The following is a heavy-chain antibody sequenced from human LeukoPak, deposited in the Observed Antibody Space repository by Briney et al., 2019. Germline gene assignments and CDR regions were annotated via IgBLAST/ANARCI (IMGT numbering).Heavy chain of an antibody. J-gene: IGHJ4*02. CDR1: GFTFSSYA. Sequence: GGSLRLSCAASGFTFSSYAMSWVRQAPGKGLEWVPAISGSGGSTYYADSVKGRFTISRDNSKNTLYLQMNSLRAEDTAVYYCANYHRTIVATITNYFDYWGQGTLVTVSS. CDR3: ANYHRTIVATITNYFDY. D-gene: IGHD5-12*01. CDR2: ISGSGGST. V-gene: IGHV3-23*01.